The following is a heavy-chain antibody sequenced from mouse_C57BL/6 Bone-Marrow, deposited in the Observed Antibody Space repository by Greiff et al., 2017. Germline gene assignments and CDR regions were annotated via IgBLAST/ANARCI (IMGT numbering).Heavy chain of an antibody. CDR2: IDPSDSET. V-gene: IGHV1-52*01. Sequence: VQLQESGAELVRPGSSVKLSCKASGYTFTSYWMHWVKQRPIQGLEWIGNIDPSDSETNYNQKFKDKATLTVDKSSSTAYMQLSSLTSEDSAVYYCARGLFDYWGQGTTLTVAA. CDR3: ARGLFDY. CDR1: GYTFTSYW. J-gene: IGHJ2*01.